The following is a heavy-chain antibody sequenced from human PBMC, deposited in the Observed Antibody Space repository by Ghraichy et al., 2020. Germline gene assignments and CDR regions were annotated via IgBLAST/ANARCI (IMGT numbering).Heavy chain of an antibody. D-gene: IGHD2-15*01. V-gene: IGHV4-34*01. CDR1: GGPFGGYY. CDR2: IYPGGST. Sequence: SETLSLTCAVYGGPFGGYYWNLVRQSPGKGLEWIGEIYPGGSTNYNPSLESRVIISVDASRKQFSLSLFSVTAADTAIYYCARGRYCGGGSCYPRPYYFDSWGQGTLVTVSS. J-gene: IGHJ4*02. CDR3: ARGRYCGGGSCYPRPYYFDS.